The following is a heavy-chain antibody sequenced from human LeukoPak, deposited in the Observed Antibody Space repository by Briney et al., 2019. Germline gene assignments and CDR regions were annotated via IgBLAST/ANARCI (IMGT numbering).Heavy chain of an antibody. J-gene: IGHJ5*02. CDR3: ARGPPHYYGSGSLFDP. CDR1: GYTFTSYG. CDR2: ISAYNGNT. D-gene: IGHD3-10*01. Sequence: ASVKVSCKASGYTFTSYGISWVRQAPGQGLEWMVWISAYNGNTNYAQKLQGRVTMTTDTSTTTAYMELRSLRSDDTAVYYCARGPPHYYGSGSLFDPWGQGTLVTVSS. V-gene: IGHV1-18*01.